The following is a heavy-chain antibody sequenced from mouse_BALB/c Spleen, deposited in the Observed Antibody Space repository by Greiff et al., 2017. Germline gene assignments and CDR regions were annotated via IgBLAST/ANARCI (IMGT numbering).Heavy chain of an antibody. CDR3: ARHFTTVVAPYYFDY. CDR1: GFAFSSYD. Sequence: EVQRVESGGGLVKPGGSLKLSCAASGFAFSSYDMSWVRQTPEKRLEWVAYISSGGGSTYYPDTVKGRFTISRDNAKNTLYLQMSSLKSEDTAMYYCARHFTTVVAPYYFDYWGQGTTLTVSS. D-gene: IGHD1-1*01. CDR2: ISSGGGST. V-gene: IGHV5-12-1*01. J-gene: IGHJ2*01.